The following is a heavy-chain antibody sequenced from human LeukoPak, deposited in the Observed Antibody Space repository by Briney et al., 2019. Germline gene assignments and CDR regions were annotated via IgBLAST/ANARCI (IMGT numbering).Heavy chain of an antibody. V-gene: IGHV3-23*01. J-gene: IGHJ4*02. CDR1: GFTFSSYA. Sequence: GGSLRLSCAASGFTFSSYAMSWVRQAPGKGLEWVSAISGSGGSTYYADSVKGRFTISRDNSKNTLYLQMNSLRAEDTAVYYCAKDSGYCTNGVCYSFDXWGQGTLVTVSS. CDR2: ISGSGGST. CDR3: AKDSGYCTNGVCYSFDX. D-gene: IGHD2-8*01.